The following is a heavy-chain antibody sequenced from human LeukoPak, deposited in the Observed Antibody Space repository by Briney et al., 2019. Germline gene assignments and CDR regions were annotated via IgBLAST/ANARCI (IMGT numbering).Heavy chain of an antibody. V-gene: IGHV3-7*01. CDR2: IKEDRTAD. CDR1: GFTVRDFW. Sequence: GGSLRLSCAASGFTVRDFWMDWVRQAPGKGLEWVAHIKEDRTADYYVDSVKGRFTISKDDGKNSLHLQMNSLRVEDTAVYYCVRGGWELDYWGQGTLVTVSS. D-gene: IGHD4-23*01. J-gene: IGHJ4*02. CDR3: VRGGWELDY.